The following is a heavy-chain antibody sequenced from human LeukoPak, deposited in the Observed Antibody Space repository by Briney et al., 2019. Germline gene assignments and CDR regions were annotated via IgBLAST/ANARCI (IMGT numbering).Heavy chain of an antibody. J-gene: IGHJ1*01. CDR1: GYTFTSYG. V-gene: IGHV1-18*01. CDR3: ARSGYYYDSSGYSPFAEYFQH. Sequence: GASVKVSCKASGYTFTSYGISWVRQAPGQGLEWMGWISAYNGNTNYAQKLQGRVTMPTDTSTSTAYMELRSLRSDDTAVYYCARSGYYYDSSGYSPFAEYFQHWGQGTLVTVSS. D-gene: IGHD3-22*01. CDR2: ISAYNGNT.